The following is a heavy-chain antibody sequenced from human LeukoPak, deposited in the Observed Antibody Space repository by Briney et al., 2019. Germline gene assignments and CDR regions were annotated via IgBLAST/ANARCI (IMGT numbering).Heavy chain of an antibody. CDR3: ARTMYSSSWYVLDY. D-gene: IGHD6-13*01. J-gene: IGHJ4*02. Sequence: ASVKVSCKASGYTFTGYYMHWVRQAPGQGREWMGWINPNSGGTNYAQKFQGWVTMTRDTSISTAYMELSRLRSDDTAVYYCARTMYSSSWYVLDYWGQGTLVTVSS. CDR1: GYTFTGYY. V-gene: IGHV1-2*04. CDR2: INPNSGGT.